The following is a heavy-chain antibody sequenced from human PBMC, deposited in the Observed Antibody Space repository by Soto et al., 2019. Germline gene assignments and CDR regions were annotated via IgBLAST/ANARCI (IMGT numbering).Heavy chain of an antibody. CDR2: IYYSGST. CDR1: GGSISSSSYY. V-gene: IGHV4-39*01. J-gene: IGHJ6*02. D-gene: IGHD6-6*01. Sequence: QLQLQESGPGLVKPSETLSLTCTVSGGSISSSSYYWGWIRQPPGKGLEWIGSIYYSGSTYYNPSLKSRVTRSVDTSKNQFSLKLSSVTAADTAVYYCARHGLQIAARPYYYYGMDVWGQGTTVTVSS. CDR3: ARHGLQIAARPYYYYGMDV.